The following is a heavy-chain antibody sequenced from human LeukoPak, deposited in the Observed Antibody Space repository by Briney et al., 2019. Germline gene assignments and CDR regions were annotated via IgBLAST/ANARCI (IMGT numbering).Heavy chain of an antibody. D-gene: IGHD5-12*01. CDR1: GVSMSSYY. CDR3: ARDYSGYEFDY. J-gene: IGHJ4*02. Sequence: LETLSLTCTVSGVSMSSYYWSWIRQPPGKGLEWIAYIDYSGSTSYNPSLKSRVSISVDTSKNQFSLNLKSVTPADTAVYYCARDYSGYEFDYWGQGTLVTVSS. CDR2: IDYSGST. V-gene: IGHV4-59*01.